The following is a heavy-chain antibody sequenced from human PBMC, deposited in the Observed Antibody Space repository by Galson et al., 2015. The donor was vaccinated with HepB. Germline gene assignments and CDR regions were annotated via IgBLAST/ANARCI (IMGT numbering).Heavy chain of an antibody. Sequence: SVKVSCKASGYTFTSYGISWVRQAPGQGLEWMGWISAYNGNTNYAQKLQGRVTVTTDTSTSTAYMELRSPRSDDTAVYYCARDGFRFSERSTETSTDWGQGTLVTVSS. CDR1: GYTFTSYG. CDR3: ARDGFRFSERSTETSTD. CDR2: ISAYNGNT. D-gene: IGHD3-3*01. V-gene: IGHV1-18*01. J-gene: IGHJ4*02.